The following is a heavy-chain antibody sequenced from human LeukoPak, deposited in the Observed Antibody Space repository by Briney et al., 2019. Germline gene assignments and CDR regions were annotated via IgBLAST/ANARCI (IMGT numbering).Heavy chain of an antibody. V-gene: IGHV3-48*03. CDR3: ARDYPDFDC. CDR2: ISSSGSTI. CDR1: GXTFSSYE. Sequence: GGSLRLSCSASGXTFSSYEMNWVRQAPGKGLEWVSYISSSGSTIYYADSVKGRFTISRDNSKNSLYLQMNSLRAEDTAVYYCARDYPDFDCWGQGTLVTVSS. J-gene: IGHJ4*02.